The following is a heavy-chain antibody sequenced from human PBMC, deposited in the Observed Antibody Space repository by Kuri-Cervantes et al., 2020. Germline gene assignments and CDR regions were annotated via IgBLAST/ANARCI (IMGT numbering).Heavy chain of an antibody. Sequence: CAASGFTVSSNYMSWVRQAPGRGLEWVSIIYSGDTYYADSMKGRFTISRDDSMNTLYLQMNSLRAEDSAVYYCAREPSGSNAGAVDYWGQGTLVTVSS. CDR1: GFTVSSNY. CDR3: AREPSGSNAGAVDY. V-gene: IGHV3-53*01. CDR2: IYSGDT. J-gene: IGHJ4*02. D-gene: IGHD4-23*01.